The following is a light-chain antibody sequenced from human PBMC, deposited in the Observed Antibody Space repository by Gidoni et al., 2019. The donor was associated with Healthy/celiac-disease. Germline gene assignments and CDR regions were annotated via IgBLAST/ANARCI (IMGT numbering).Light chain of an antibody. CDR2: WAS. J-gene: IGKJ4*01. V-gene: IGKV4-1*01. Sequence: IVMTQSSDSLAVPLGERATINCKSSQSVLYSSNNKNYLAWYQQKPGQPPKLLIYWASTRESGVPDRFSGSGSGTDFTLTISSLQAEDVAVYYCQQYYSTPPLTFXGXTKVEIK. CDR1: QSVLYSSNNKNY. CDR3: QQYYSTPPLT.